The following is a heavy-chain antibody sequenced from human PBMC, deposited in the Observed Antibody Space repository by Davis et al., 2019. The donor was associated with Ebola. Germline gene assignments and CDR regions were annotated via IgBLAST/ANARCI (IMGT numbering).Heavy chain of an antibody. D-gene: IGHD3-22*01. CDR1: GYTFTSYG. CDR2: ISAYNGNT. J-gene: IGHJ4*02. CDR3: ARVSYDSSGYYLQYYFDY. Sequence: ASVKVSCKASGYTFTSYGISWVRQAPGQGLEWMGWISAYNGNTNYAQKLQGRVTMTTDTSTSTAYMELRSLRSEDTAVYYCARVSYDSSGYYLQYYFDYWGQGTLVTVSS. V-gene: IGHV1-18*01.